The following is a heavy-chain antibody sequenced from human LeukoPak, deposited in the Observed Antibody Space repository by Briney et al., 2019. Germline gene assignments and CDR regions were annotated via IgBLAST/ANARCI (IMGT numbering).Heavy chain of an antibody. D-gene: IGHD4-17*01. CDR2: FDPEDGEP. J-gene: IGHJ4*02. V-gene: IGHV1-24*01. CDR1: GYGLTDLS. CDR3: AKSHGDYGLLDY. Sequence: SVKVSRKVSGYGLTDLSLHWVRQAPGKGLEWMGGFDPEDGEPIYAQKFQGRLSMTEDTSKDTGYMELRTLRSEDTALYYCAKSHGDYGLLDYWGQGTLVTVSS.